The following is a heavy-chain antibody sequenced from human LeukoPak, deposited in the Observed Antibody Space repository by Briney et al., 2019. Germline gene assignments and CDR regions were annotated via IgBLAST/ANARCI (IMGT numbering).Heavy chain of an antibody. D-gene: IGHD3-22*01. CDR1: GFTFSSYA. V-gene: IGHV3-48*04. CDR2: ISSSGSTI. CDR3: ARVHITMIGLPFDY. Sequence: PGGSLRLSCAASGFTFSSYAMHWVRQAPGKGLEWVSYISSSGSTIYYADSVKGRFTISRDNAKNSLYLQMNSLRAEDTAVYYCARVHITMIGLPFDYWGQGTLVTVSS. J-gene: IGHJ4*02.